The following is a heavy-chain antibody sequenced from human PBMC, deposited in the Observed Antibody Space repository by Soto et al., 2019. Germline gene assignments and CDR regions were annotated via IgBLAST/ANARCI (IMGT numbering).Heavy chain of an antibody. CDR1: GFTFTSSA. Sequence: AASVKVSCKASGFTFTSSAVQWVRQARGQRLEWIGWIVVGSGNTNYAQKFQERVTITRDMSTSTAYMELSSLRSEDTAVYYCAADIRISPIVVVPAAILYGMDVWGQGTTVTVSS. CDR2: IVVGSGNT. J-gene: IGHJ6*02. D-gene: IGHD2-2*02. V-gene: IGHV1-58*01. CDR3: AADIRISPIVVVPAAILYGMDV.